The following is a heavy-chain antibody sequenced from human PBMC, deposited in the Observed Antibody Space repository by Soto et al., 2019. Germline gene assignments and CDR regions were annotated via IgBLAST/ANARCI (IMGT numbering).Heavy chain of an antibody. CDR1: GFGFSDYF. CDR3: ARAGGGVGAAHLAYYFGLDV. J-gene: IGHJ6*02. CDR2: IYSSRPTI. Sequence: GGSLRLSCAASGFGFSDYFLGWIRQAPGKGLEWVSYIYSSRPTIYYADSVKGRFTVSRDDAKKSLFLQMNGLRVEDTGVYYCARAGGGVGAAHLAYYFGLDVWGQGTTVTVSS. D-gene: IGHD1-26*01. V-gene: IGHV3-11*01.